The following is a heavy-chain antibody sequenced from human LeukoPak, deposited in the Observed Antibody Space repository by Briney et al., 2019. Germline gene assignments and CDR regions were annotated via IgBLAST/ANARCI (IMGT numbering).Heavy chain of an antibody. J-gene: IGHJ4*02. D-gene: IGHD4-23*01. CDR1: GFTFSSYA. CDR3: AKYIGGSIDKYYFDY. Sequence: GGSLRLSCAASGFTFSSYAMSWVRQALGKGLEWVSAISGSGGSTYYADSVKGRFTISRDNSKNTLYLQMNSLRAEDTAVYYCAKYIGGSIDKYYFDYWGQGTLVTVSS. V-gene: IGHV3-23*01. CDR2: ISGSGGST.